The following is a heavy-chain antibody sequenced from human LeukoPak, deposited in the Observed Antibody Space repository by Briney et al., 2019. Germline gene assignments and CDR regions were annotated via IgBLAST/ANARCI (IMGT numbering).Heavy chain of an antibody. D-gene: IGHD6-13*01. CDR3: ARHGLSIAAAGTGGGWFDP. CDR2: IYYSGST. V-gene: IGHV4-39*01. Sequence: SETLSLTCTVSGGSISSSSYYWGWIRQPPGKGLEWIGSIYYSGSTYYNPSLKSRVTISVDTSKNQFSLKLSSVTAADTAVYYCARHGLSIAAAGTGGGWFDPWGQGTLVTVSS. J-gene: IGHJ5*02. CDR1: GGSISSSSYY.